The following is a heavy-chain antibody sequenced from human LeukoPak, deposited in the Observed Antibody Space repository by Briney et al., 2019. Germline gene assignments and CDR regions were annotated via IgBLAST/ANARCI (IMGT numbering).Heavy chain of an antibody. CDR1: GGSFSGYY. CDR3: ARDNGDYGFDY. Sequence: SETLSLTCAVYGGSFSGYYWSWIRQPPGKGLEWIGNIYYRGNTYYSPSLKSRVTISVDASRNQFSLKLGSVTAADTGVYYCARDNGDYGFDYWGQGTLVTVAS. D-gene: IGHD4-17*01. V-gene: IGHV4-34*01. J-gene: IGHJ4*02. CDR2: IYYRGNT.